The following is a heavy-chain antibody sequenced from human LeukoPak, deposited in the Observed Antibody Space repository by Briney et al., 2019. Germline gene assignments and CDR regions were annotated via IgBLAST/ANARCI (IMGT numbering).Heavy chain of an antibody. V-gene: IGHV1-18*01. CDR2: ISAYNGNT. CDR1: GYTFTSYG. D-gene: IGHD6-13*01. Sequence: ASVKVSCKASGYTFTSYGISWVRQAPGQGLEWMGWISAYNGNTNYAQKLQGRVTMTTDTSTSTAYMELRSLRSDDTAVYYCARGASPGYSSSWYYRYWGQGTLVTVSS. CDR3: ARGASPGYSSSWYYRY. J-gene: IGHJ4*02.